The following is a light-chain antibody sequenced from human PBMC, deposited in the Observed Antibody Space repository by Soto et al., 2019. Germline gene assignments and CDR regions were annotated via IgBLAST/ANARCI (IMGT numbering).Light chain of an antibody. V-gene: IGLV4-69*01. J-gene: IGLJ3*02. CDR2: VRSDGSH. CDR1: SGHSRYV. CDR3: QTWGTGLGV. Sequence: QLVLTQSPSISASPGASVKLTCTLSSGHSRYVIAWHQQQPEKGPRYLMKVRSDGSHNKGDGIPDRFSGSSSGAERYLTISSLQSEDEADYYCQTWGTGLGVFGGGTKLTVL.